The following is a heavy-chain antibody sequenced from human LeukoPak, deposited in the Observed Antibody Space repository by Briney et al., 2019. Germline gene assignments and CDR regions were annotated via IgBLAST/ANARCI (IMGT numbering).Heavy chain of an antibody. J-gene: IGHJ4*02. Sequence: TSETLSLTCTVSGGSISSYYWSWIRQPPGKGLEWIGYIYYSGSTNYNPSLKSRVTISVDTSKNQFSLKLSSVTAADTAVYYCARQIEMATTDWGQGTLVTVSS. D-gene: IGHD5-24*01. CDR2: IYYSGST. CDR1: GGSISSYY. V-gene: IGHV4-59*01. CDR3: ARQIEMATTD.